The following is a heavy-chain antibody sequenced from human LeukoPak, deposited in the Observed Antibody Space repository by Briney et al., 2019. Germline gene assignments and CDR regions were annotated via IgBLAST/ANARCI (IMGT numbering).Heavy chain of an antibody. Sequence: GGSLRLSCAASGFTFSSYAMSWVRQAQGKGLDLVSAICGSGGSTSYADSVKGRFTISRDNSKNTLYLQMNSLRAEDTAVYYCAKDQGGPYYYSYYGMDVWGQGTTVTVSS. CDR1: GFTFSSYA. V-gene: IGHV3-23*01. CDR3: AKDQGGPYYYSYYGMDV. D-gene: IGHD3-16*01. CDR2: ICGSGGST. J-gene: IGHJ6*02.